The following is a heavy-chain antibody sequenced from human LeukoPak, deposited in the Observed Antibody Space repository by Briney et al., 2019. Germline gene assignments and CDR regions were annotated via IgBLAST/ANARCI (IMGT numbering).Heavy chain of an antibody. CDR3: ARDLAPSSSWSPNWFDP. D-gene: IGHD6-13*01. CDR1: GFTFDDYG. Sequence: PGGSLRLPCAASGFTFDDYGMSWVRQVPGKGLEWVSGINWNGGSTGYADSVKGRFTISRDNAKNSLYLQMNSLRAEDTALYYCARDLAPSSSWSPNWFDPWGQGTLVTVSS. V-gene: IGHV3-20*04. CDR2: INWNGGST. J-gene: IGHJ5*02.